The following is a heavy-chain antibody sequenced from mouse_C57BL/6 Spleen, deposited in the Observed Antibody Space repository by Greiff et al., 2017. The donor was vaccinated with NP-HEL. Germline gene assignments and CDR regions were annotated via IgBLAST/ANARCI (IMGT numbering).Heavy chain of an antibody. J-gene: IGHJ3*01. D-gene: IGHD1-1*01. CDR1: GYTFTSYY. CDR3: TPGSSYAWFAY. Sequence: VQLQQSGAELVKPGASVKLSCKASGYTFTSYYMYWVKQRPGQGLEWIGEINPSNGGTNCNEKFKSKATLTVDKSSSTAYRQLSSLTSEDSAVYYCTPGSSYAWFAYWGQGTLVTVSA. CDR2: INPSNGGT. V-gene: IGHV1S81*02.